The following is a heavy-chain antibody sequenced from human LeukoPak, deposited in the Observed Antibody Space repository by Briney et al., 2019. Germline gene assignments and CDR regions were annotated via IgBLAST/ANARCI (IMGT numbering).Heavy chain of an antibody. CDR3: ARDRRTAAGTAYYYYYYGMDV. Sequence: GASVTVSCKASGGTFSIYAISWVRQAPGQGLEWMGRIIPILGVANYAQKFHGRVTITADKSTSTAYMELSSLRSEDTAVYYCARDRRTAAGTAYYYYYYGMDVWGQGTTVTVSS. V-gene: IGHV1-69*04. J-gene: IGHJ6*02. CDR2: IIPILGVA. D-gene: IGHD6-13*01. CDR1: GGTFSIYA.